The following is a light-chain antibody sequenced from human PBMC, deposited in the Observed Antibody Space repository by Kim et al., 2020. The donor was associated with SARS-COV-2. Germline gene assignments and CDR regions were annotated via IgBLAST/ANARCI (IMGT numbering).Light chain of an antibody. CDR2: GAS. CDR1: QGISNH. CDR3: QQFTIYPRT. J-gene: IGKJ1*01. V-gene: IGKV1-9*01. Sequence: APVGDVVTITCRASQGISNHLAWYQQKPGKAPKLLIYGASTLQSGVPSRFSGSGSGTEFTLTISSLQPEDFATYSCQQFTIYPRTFGQGTKVDIK.